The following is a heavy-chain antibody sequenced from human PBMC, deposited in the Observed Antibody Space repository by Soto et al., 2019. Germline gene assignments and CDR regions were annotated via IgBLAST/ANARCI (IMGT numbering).Heavy chain of an antibody. J-gene: IGHJ4*02. CDR3: ARVYDILTGYYYFDY. CDR1: GGSISSGGYS. Sequence: QLQLQESGSGLAKPSQTLSLTCAVSGGSISSGGYSWSWIRQPPGKGLEWIGYIFHSGSAYYNPSLKGRVTISVDRSKNQFSLRLSSVTAADTAVYYCARVYDILTGYYYFDYWGQGTLVTVSS. V-gene: IGHV4-30-2*01. D-gene: IGHD3-9*01. CDR2: IFHSGSA.